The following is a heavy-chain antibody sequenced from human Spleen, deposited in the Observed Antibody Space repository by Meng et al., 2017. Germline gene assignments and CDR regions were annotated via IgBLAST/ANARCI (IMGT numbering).Heavy chain of an antibody. D-gene: IGHD6-13*01. CDR1: GASISSNNW. CDR2: IYHSGST. V-gene: IGHV4-4*02. CDR3: ARKPSSLSFDY. Sequence: QVQLQESGPGLVKPSGTLSLTCTVSGASISSNNWWWWVRQPPGKGLEWIGEIYHSGSTNYNPSXKSRVTISVDKSNNQFSLKXSSVTAADAAVYYCARKPSSLSFDYWGQGTLVTVSS. J-gene: IGHJ4*02.